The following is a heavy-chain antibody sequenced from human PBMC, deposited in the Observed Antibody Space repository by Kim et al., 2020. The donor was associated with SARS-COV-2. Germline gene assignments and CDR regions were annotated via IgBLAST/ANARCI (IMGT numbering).Heavy chain of an antibody. CDR1: GGSISRNTYY. D-gene: IGHD6-13*01. J-gene: IGHJ2*01. Sequence: SETLSLTCAVSGGSISRNTYYWDWIRQAPGKGLEWIGSINYSVNTYYSPLLKSRVIISLDTSKNEISLKLSSVTAADTAVYHCARHIAAAPSYWYFDLWGRGTLVTVSS. CDR3: ARHIAAAPSYWYFDL. CDR2: INYSVNT. V-gene: IGHV4-39*01.